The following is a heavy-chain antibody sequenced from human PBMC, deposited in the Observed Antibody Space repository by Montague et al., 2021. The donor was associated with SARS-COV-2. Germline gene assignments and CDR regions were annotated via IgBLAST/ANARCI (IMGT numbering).Heavy chain of an antibody. D-gene: IGHD3-10*01. CDR1: GGSISSGNW. CDR3: ARWYYGSGSYPH. Sequence: SETLSLTCAVSGGSISSGNWWSWVRQPPGKGLVWFGNIYHSGGTYYSPPLKSRVTVSVDTSKNQFSLRLSSVTAADTAVYYCARWYYGSGSYPHWGQGTLVTVSS. CDR2: IYHSGGT. V-gene: IGHV4-4*02. J-gene: IGHJ4*02.